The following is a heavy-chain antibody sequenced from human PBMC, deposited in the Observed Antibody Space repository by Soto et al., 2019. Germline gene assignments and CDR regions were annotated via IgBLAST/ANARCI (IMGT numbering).Heavy chain of an antibody. Sequence: GESLKISCKGSGYSLTSYWLDWVRQMPGKGLEWMGISYPGESDTRYSPSFQGQVTISADKSISTAYLQWSSLKASDTAMYYCARRDYDFWSGYYYYFDCCGQGTRVTVSS. D-gene: IGHD3-3*01. CDR3: ARRDYDFWSGYYYYFDC. J-gene: IGHJ4*02. CDR1: GYSLTSYW. V-gene: IGHV5-51*01. CDR2: SYPGESDT.